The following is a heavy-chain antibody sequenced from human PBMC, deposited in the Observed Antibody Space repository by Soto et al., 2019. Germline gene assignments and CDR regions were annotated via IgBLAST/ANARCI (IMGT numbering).Heavy chain of an antibody. J-gene: IGHJ6*02. CDR3: AKDVVVGATTGLGDYYYYYGMDV. Sequence: QVQLVESGGGVVQPGRSLRLSCAASGFTFSSYGMHWVRQAPGKGLEWVAVISYDGSNKYYADVVKSRFTISKDNSKNPLYLQMNSLRAEDTAVYYCAKDVVVGATTGLGDYYYYYGMDVWGQGTTVTVSS. CDR1: GFTFSSYG. CDR2: ISYDGSNK. D-gene: IGHD1-26*01. V-gene: IGHV3-30*18.